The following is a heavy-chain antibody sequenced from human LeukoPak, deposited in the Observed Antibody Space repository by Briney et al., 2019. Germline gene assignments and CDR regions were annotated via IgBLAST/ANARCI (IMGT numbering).Heavy chain of an antibody. CDR1: GFTFSNYA. D-gene: IGHD6-13*01. Sequence: GGSLRLPCAASGFTFSNYAMHWVRQAPGKGLEWVAGISSDASAEYYAASVKGRFTVSKDNSGNTLHLQMSSLRAEDTAVYYCTRDSLGYSSSWYGAFDIWGQGTLVTVSS. CDR2: ISSDASAE. J-gene: IGHJ3*02. CDR3: TRDSLGYSSSWYGAFDI. V-gene: IGHV3-30-3*01.